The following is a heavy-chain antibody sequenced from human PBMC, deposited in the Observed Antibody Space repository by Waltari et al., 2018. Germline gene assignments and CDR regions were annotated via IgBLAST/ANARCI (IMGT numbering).Heavy chain of an antibody. CDR1: GYTFPTHE. CDR2: VNPNSGDT. D-gene: IGHD3-16*01. J-gene: IGHJ5*02. CDR3: ARGRHVYANNDYNWFDH. Sequence: QVQLMQSGAEVIKPGASVNVSCRTSGYTFPTHEINWVRQASGQGLEWMGWVNPNSGDTAYSQKFQGRVTMTRDTSTDTAYMELSSLNSEDTAHDYCARGRHVYANNDYNWFDHGGQGTLVAVSS. V-gene: IGHV1-8*02.